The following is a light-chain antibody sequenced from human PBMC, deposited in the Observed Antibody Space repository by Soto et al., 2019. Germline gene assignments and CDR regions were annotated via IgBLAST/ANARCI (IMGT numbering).Light chain of an antibody. CDR3: SSYTSASTPLV. V-gene: IGLV2-14*01. CDR2: DVS. J-gene: IGLJ2*01. Sequence: QSVLTQPASVSGSPGQSNTISCTGTGSDVGGYNYVSWYQQHPGKAPKVMIYDVSNRPSGVSNRFSGSKSGNTASLTISGLQAEDEADYYCSSYTSASTPLVFGGGTKLTVL. CDR1: GSDVGGYNY.